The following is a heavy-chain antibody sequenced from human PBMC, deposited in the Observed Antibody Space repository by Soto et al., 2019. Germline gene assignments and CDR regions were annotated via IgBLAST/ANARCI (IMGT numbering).Heavy chain of an antibody. CDR2: IYYSGST. V-gene: IGHV4-31*03. D-gene: IGHD3-10*01. CDR1: GGSISSGGYY. J-gene: IGHJ6*02. Sequence: QVQLQESGPGLVKPSQTLPLTCTVSGGSISSGGYYWSWIRQHPGKGLEWIGYIYYSGSTYYNPSLKSRRTISVDTSKNQFSLKLSSVTAADTAVYYCARDTGLWFGEDYYYYYGMDVWGQGTTVTVSS. CDR3: ARDTGLWFGEDYYYYYGMDV.